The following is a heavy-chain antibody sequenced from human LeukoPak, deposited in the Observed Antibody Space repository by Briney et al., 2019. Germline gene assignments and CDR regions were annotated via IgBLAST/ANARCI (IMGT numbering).Heavy chain of an antibody. CDR2: ITNKPNSYTT. CDR3: VSGFCSSTSCYFDY. J-gene: IGHJ4*02. V-gene: IGHV3-72*01. CDR1: GFTVSSSY. D-gene: IGHD2-2*01. Sequence: GGSLRLSCAVSGFTVSSSYMNWVRQAPGKGLEWVGRITNKPNSYTTEYAATVKGRFTISRDDSKNTLFLQMSSLRAEDTAVYYCVSGFCSSTSCYFDYWGQGTLVTVSS.